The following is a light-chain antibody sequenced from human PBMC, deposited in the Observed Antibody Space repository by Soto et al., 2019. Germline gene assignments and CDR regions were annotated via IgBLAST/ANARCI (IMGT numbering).Light chain of an antibody. V-gene: IGLV6-57*03. Sequence: NFMLTQPHSVSESPGKTVTISCTRSSGNIASNYVQWYQQRPGSAPTTVIYEDNQRPSGVPDRFSGSIDSSSNSASLTISGLKTEYEADYYCQSYDSSSQVFGGGTKLTVL. CDR1: SGNIASNY. CDR2: EDN. J-gene: IGLJ3*02. CDR3: QSYDSSSQV.